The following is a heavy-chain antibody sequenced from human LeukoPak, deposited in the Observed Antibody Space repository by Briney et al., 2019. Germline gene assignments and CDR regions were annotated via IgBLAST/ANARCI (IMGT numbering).Heavy chain of an antibody. CDR2: ITSSSSYR. CDR1: GFIFSTYT. V-gene: IGHV3-21*01. Sequence: GGSLRLSCAASGFIFSTYTMNWVRQAPGKGLEWVSFITSSSSYRYYADSVTGRFTISRDNAKNSLYLQMNSLRAEDTAVYYCARVGTTGNTVDGFDLWGHGTMVTVSS. J-gene: IGHJ3*01. D-gene: IGHD1-1*01. CDR3: ARVGTTGNTVDGFDL.